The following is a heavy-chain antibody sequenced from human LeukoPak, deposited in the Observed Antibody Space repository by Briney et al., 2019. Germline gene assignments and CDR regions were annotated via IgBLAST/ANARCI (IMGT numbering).Heavy chain of an antibody. Sequence: ASVKVSCKASGYIFTKYGFTWVRQAPGQGLEWMGWISAYDGYTNHAQKFQGRVTMTTDSSTTTAYMELRSLRSDDTAVYYCARDLITGTRNWFDPWGQGTLVTVSS. CDR2: ISAYDGYT. D-gene: IGHD1-20*01. V-gene: IGHV1-18*01. CDR3: ARDLITGTRNWFDP. J-gene: IGHJ5*02. CDR1: GYIFTKYG.